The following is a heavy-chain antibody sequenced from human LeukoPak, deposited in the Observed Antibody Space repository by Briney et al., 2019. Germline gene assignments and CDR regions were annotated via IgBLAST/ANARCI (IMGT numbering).Heavy chain of an antibody. D-gene: IGHD1-1*01. V-gene: IGHV3-11*01. Sequence: GGSLSLSCAASGFTFCECYMDWIRQAPGKGLEWLADIGSNTKIVHCADSVKGRFTISRDNTRNSLFLQINNLRAEDTAVYYCARDGHKGNDMDFWGQGTLVTVSS. CDR1: GFTFCECY. CDR2: IGSNTKIV. CDR3: ARDGHKGNDMDF. J-gene: IGHJ4*02.